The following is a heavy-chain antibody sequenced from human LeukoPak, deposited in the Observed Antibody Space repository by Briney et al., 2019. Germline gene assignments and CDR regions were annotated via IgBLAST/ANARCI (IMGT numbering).Heavy chain of an antibody. V-gene: IGHV3-11*01. CDR1: GFTFSDYY. Sequence: GGSLRLSCAASGFTFSDYYMSWIRQAPGKGLEWVSYISSSGSTIYYADSVKGRFTISRDNAKNSLYLQMNSLRAEDTAVYYCAKSQLVRSDDYFDYWGQGTLVTVSS. J-gene: IGHJ4*02. CDR3: AKSQLVRSDDYFDY. CDR2: ISSSGSTI. D-gene: IGHD6-13*01.